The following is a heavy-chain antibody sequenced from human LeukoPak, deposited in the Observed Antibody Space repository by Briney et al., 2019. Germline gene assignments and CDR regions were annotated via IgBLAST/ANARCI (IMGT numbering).Heavy chain of an antibody. CDR3: AKVSGDHIGSGRSGY. CDR2: MSGSGDHI. CDR1: GLSFSSQA. V-gene: IGHV3-23*01. Sequence: GGSLRLSCAASGLSFSSQAMTWVRQAPGKGLEWVSAMSGSGDHIYYADSVKGRFTISRDNSRDTLYLQMNRLRAEDTAIYYCAKVSGDHIGSGRSGYWGQGTLVTVSS. J-gene: IGHJ4*02. D-gene: IGHD3-10*01.